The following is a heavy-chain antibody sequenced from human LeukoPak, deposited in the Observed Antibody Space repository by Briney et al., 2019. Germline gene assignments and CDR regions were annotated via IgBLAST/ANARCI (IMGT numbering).Heavy chain of an antibody. J-gene: IGHJ6*02. V-gene: IGHV1-2*02. D-gene: IGHD1-26*01. CDR2: INPNSGGT. Sequence: ASVKVSCKASGYTFTGYYMHWVRQAPGQGLEWMGWINPNSGGTDYAQKFQGRVTMTRDTSISTAYMELSRLRSDDTAVYYCARDRRSGTSTLVHGMDVWGQGTTVTVSS. CDR1: GYTFTGYY. CDR3: ARDRRSGTSTLVHGMDV.